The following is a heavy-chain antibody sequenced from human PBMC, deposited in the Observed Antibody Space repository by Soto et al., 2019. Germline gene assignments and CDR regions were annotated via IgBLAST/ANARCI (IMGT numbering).Heavy chain of an antibody. Sequence: QVQLQESGPGLVKPSQTLSLTCTVSGGSISSGGYYWSWIRQHPGKGLEWIGYIYYSGSTYYNPSLQGRVTISVDTSKNQFSLKLSSVTAADTAVYYCARVGECSGGSCLYYYYYMDVWGKGTTVTVSS. J-gene: IGHJ6*03. V-gene: IGHV4-31*03. D-gene: IGHD2-15*01. CDR1: GGSISSGGYY. CDR2: IYYSGST. CDR3: ARVGECSGGSCLYYYYYMDV.